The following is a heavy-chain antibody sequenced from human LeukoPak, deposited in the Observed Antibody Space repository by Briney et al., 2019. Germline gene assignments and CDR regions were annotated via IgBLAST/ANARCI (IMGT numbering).Heavy chain of an antibody. CDR2: INHSGST. CDR1: GGSFSGYY. Sequence: PSETLSLTCAVYGGSFSGYYWSWIRQPPGKGLEWIGEINHSGSTNYNPSLKSRVTISVDTSKNQFSLKLSSVTAADTAVYYCARDSSGYYQYGMDVWGQGTTVTFSS. D-gene: IGHD3-22*01. J-gene: IGHJ6*02. V-gene: IGHV4-34*01. CDR3: ARDSSGYYQYGMDV.